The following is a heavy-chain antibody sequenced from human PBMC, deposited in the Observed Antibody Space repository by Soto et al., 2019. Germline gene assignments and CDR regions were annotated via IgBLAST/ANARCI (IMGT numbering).Heavy chain of an antibody. CDR3: ATGQQLGY. J-gene: IGHJ4*02. CDR1: GFTFSTYA. CDR2: IIHSGDST. D-gene: IGHD6-13*01. V-gene: IGHV3-23*01. Sequence: SLRLSCAASGFTFSTYAMSWVRQAPGKGLEWVSKIIHSGDSTYYADSVKGRFTISRDNSKNTVYLQMNSLRAEDTAVYYCATGQQLGYWGQGTLVTVSS.